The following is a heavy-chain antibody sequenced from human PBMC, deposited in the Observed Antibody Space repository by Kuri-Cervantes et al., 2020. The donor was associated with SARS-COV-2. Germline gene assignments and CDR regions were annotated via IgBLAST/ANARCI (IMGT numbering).Heavy chain of an antibody. Sequence: LSLTCAASGFTLSSYAMHWVRQAPGKGLEWVAVISSDGSNKYYADSVKGRFTISRDNSKNTLYLQMNSQRAEDTAVYYFARSYYDYIWGCYRTEAFDYWGQGTLVTVSS. V-gene: IGHV3-30-3*01. CDR1: GFTLSSYA. CDR2: ISSDGSNK. CDR3: ARSYYDYIWGCYRTEAFDY. D-gene: IGHD3-16*02. J-gene: IGHJ4*02.